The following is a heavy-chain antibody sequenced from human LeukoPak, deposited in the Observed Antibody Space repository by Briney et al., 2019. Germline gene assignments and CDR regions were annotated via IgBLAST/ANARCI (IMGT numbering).Heavy chain of an antibody. CDR3: AKSKQWLVYTARWFDP. CDR1: GFTFSSYA. J-gene: IGHJ5*02. CDR2: ISGSGGST. D-gene: IGHD6-19*01. V-gene: IGHV3-23*01. Sequence: GGSLRLSCAASGFTFSSYAMSWVRQAPGKGLEWVSAISGSGGSTYYADSVKGRFTISRDNSKNTLYLQMNSLRAEDTAVYYCAKSKQWLVYTARWFDPWGQGTLVTVSS.